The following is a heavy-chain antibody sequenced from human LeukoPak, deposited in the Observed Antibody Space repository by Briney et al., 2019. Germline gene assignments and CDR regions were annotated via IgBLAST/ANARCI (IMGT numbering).Heavy chain of an antibody. J-gene: IGHJ4*02. Sequence: SVKVSCKASGDSFSSYAISWVGQAPGQGLEWMGGVIPIFGSPNYAQRFQGRVTITADNSTSTAYMELSSLPYEDTAVYYCARDVPVEMTVSGYFDFWGQGTLVTVSS. CDR1: GDSFSSYA. CDR2: VIPIFGSP. D-gene: IGHD5-24*01. V-gene: IGHV1-69*06. CDR3: ARDVPVEMTVSGYFDF.